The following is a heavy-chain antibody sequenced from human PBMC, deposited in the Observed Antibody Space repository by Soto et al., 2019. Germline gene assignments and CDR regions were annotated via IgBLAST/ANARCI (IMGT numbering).Heavy chain of an antibody. CDR1: GYTFTGYY. D-gene: IGHD6-13*01. V-gene: IGHV1-2*04. CDR2: INPNSGGT. J-gene: IGHJ6*03. CDR3: ARVYPGIAAAGTNYYYYYYMDV. Sequence: ASVKVSCKASGYTFTGYYMHWVRQAPGQGLEWMGWINPNSGGTNYAQKFQGWVTMTRDTSISTAYMELSRLRSDDTAVYYCARVYPGIAAAGTNYYYYYYMDVWGKGTTVTVSS.